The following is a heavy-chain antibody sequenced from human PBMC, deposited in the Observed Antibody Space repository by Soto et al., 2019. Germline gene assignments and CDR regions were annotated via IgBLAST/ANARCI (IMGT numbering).Heavy chain of an antibody. CDR1: GFTFSSYW. D-gene: IGHD6-13*01. CDR3: ARDAHSSSWYTGDYYYYYGMDV. J-gene: IGHJ6*02. V-gene: IGHV3-7*01. Sequence: GGSLRLSCAASGFTFSSYWMSWVRQAPGKGLAWVANIKQDGSEKYYVDSVKGRFTISRDNAKNSLYLQMNSLRAEDTAVYYCARDAHSSSWYTGDYYYYYGMDVWGQGTTVTVSS. CDR2: IKQDGSEK.